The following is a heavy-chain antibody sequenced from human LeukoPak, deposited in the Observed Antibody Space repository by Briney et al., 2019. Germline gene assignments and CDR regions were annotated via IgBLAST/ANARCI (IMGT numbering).Heavy chain of an antibody. D-gene: IGHD3-10*01. V-gene: IGHV3-7*01. J-gene: IGHJ3*01. CDR3: ARDWLAGVPFDAFDL. Sequence: GGSLRLSCAASGFTLSSYWMSWVPQAPGKGLEWVANIKEDGSEKYYVDSVKGRFTISRDIAKNSLYLHMNSLTAEDTAMYYCARDWLAGVPFDAFDLWGQGTMVTVSS. CDR2: IKEDGSEK. CDR1: GFTLSSYW.